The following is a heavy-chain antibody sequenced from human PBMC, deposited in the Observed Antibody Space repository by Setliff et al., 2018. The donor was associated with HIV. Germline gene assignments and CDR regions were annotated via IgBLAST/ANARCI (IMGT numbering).Heavy chain of an antibody. D-gene: IGHD3-16*01. CDR1: GGSISSSSYY. CDR2: IYTSGST. CDR3: ARKDHYYDARRGFFNI. V-gene: IGHV4-39*07. J-gene: IGHJ3*02. Sequence: SETLSLTCTVSGGSISSSSYYWGWIRQPPGKGLEWIGRIYTSGSTKYNPSLKSRVTISVDTSKNQFSLKVSSVTAADTAVYYCARKDHYYDARRGFFNIWGQGTMVTVSS.